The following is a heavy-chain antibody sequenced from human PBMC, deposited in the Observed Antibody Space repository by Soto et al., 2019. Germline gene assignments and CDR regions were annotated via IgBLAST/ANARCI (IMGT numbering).Heavy chain of an antibody. CDR3: TRDAKYYDILTGYFVNDY. D-gene: IGHD3-9*01. Sequence: QVQLMQSGAEVKKPGASVKVSRKASGYTFRNFGISWVRQAPGQGLEWLGWISTDNGNTKYAQNFHDRVTMTTDTATTTAYMELRSLRSDDTAVYYCTRDAKYYDILTGYFVNDYWGQGTLVTVSS. J-gene: IGHJ4*02. CDR1: GYTFRNFG. V-gene: IGHV1-18*01. CDR2: ISTDNGNT.